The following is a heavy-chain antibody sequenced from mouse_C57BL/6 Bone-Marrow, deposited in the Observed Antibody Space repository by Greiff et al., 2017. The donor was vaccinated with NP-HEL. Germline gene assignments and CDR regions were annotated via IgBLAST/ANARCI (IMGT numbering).Heavy chain of an antibody. D-gene: IGHD2-4*01. CDR1: GFSLTSYG. J-gene: IGHJ4*01. CDR2: IWSGGST. V-gene: IGHV2-4*01. CDR3: AKCPYDYDVGYAMDY. Sequence: VKVVESGPGLVQPSQSLSITCTVSGFSLTSYGVHWVRQPPGKGLEWLGVIWSGGSTDYNAAFISRLTISKDNSKSQVFFKMNSLQADDTAIYYCAKCPYDYDVGYAMDYWGQGTSVTVSS.